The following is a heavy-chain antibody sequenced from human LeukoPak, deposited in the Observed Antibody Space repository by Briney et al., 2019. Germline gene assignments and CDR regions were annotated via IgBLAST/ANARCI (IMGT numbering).Heavy chain of an antibody. Sequence: SQTLSLTCAISGHRASSHRAAWNWIRHNPSRGLEWLARTYYRSTRYNDYTVSVKSRITINTATTKNHFALQLNSVTAEDTAVYYCARAVLLGMDVWGQGTTVTVSS. CDR3: ARAVLLGMDV. CDR2: TYYRSTRYN. D-gene: IGHD1-1*01. CDR1: GHRASSHRAA. V-gene: IGHV6-1*01. J-gene: IGHJ6*02.